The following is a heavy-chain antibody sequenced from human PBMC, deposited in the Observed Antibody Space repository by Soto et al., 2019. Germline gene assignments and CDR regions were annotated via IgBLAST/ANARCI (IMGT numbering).Heavy chain of an antibody. CDR3: AKLGYCSGGTCYLDYYNGLDV. CDR2: IGASGDNT. Sequence: EVLLLESGGGLVQPGGSLRLSCAASGFTFNRFAMTWVRQAPGKGLEWVSTIGASGDNTFYADSVKGRFTISRDNSGDTLFLQMNRLRAEDTALYYCAKLGYCSGGTCYLDYYNGLDVWGQGTTVTVSS. J-gene: IGHJ6*02. D-gene: IGHD2-15*01. V-gene: IGHV3-23*01. CDR1: GFTFNRFA.